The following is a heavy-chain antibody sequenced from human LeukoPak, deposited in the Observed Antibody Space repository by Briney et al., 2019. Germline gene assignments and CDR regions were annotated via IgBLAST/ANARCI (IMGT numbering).Heavy chain of an antibody. CDR2: ISYDGSNK. J-gene: IGHJ6*02. CDR1: GFTFSSYG. CDR3: AKDLGDYGDTQAGMDV. V-gene: IGHV3-30*18. Sequence: PGGSLRLSCAASGFTFSSYGMHWVRQAPGKGLEWVAVISYDGSNKYYADSVKGRFTISRDNSKNTLYLQMNSLRAEDTAVYYCAKDLGDYGDTQAGMDVWGQGTTVTVSS. D-gene: IGHD4-17*01.